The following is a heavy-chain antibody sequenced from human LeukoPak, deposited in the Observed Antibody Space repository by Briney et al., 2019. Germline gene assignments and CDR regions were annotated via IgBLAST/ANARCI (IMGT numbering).Heavy chain of an antibody. CDR3: ARDLMGSGWYETDY. Sequence: GGSLRLSCAASGFTFSSHWMTWVRQAPGKGLEWVANIKLDVSETFYVDSVRGRFTISRDNAKNSLYLQMNSLRAEDTAVYYCARDLMGSGWYETDYWGQGTLVTVSS. J-gene: IGHJ4*02. V-gene: IGHV3-7*01. D-gene: IGHD6-19*01. CDR2: IKLDVSET. CDR1: GFTFSSHW.